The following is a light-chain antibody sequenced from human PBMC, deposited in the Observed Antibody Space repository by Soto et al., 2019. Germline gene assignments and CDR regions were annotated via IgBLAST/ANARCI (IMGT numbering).Light chain of an antibody. CDR1: QSVASN. Sequence: EIVMTQSPATLSVSPGERATLSCRASQSVASNLAWYQQKPGQAPRLLIYGASTRATGISARFSGSGSGTEFTLTISSLQSEDFEDYYCQQNNNWPLTFGGGTKVEIK. CDR2: GAS. V-gene: IGKV3-15*01. CDR3: QQNNNWPLT. J-gene: IGKJ4*01.